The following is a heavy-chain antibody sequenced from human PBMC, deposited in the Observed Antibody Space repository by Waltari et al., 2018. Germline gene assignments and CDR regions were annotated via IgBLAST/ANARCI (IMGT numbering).Heavy chain of an antibody. J-gene: IGHJ2*01. CDR2: IYTSGST. CDR1: GGSISSGSYY. Sequence: QVQLQESGPGLVKPSQTLSLTCTVSGGSISSGSYYWSWIRPPAGKGLEWIGYIYTSGSTHYNPSLKSRVTISVDTSKNQFSLKLSSVTAADTAVYYCANLNWGSWYFDLWGRGTLVTVSS. CDR3: ANLNWGSWYFDL. V-gene: IGHV4-61*09. D-gene: IGHD7-27*01.